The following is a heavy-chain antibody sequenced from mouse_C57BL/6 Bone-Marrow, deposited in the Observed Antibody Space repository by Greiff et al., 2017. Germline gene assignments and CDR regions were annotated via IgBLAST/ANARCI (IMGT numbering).Heavy chain of an antibody. CDR3: ARRGDLYYYAMDY. J-gene: IGHJ4*01. D-gene: IGHD6-1*01. Sequence: QVTLKVSGPGLLQSSQTLSLTCSFSGFSLSTSWMGVGWIRQPSGKGLEWLAHTYWDDDKRYNPSLKSRTTIFKDTSRNQGCLKITGVDTADTATGGCARRGDLYYYAMDYWGQGTSVTVSS. CDR2: TYWDDDK. CDR1: GFSLSTSWMG. V-gene: IGHV8-12*01.